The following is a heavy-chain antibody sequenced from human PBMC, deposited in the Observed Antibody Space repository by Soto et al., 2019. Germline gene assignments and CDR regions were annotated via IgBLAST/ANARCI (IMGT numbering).Heavy chain of an antibody. V-gene: IGHV3-30-3*01. CDR3: ARRGPAFDI. J-gene: IGHJ3*02. CDR1: GFTFSSYA. CDR2: ISYDGSNK. Sequence: GGSLRLSCAASGFTFSSYAMHWVRQAPGKGLEWVAVISYDGSNKYYADSVKGRFTISRDNSKNTLYLQMNSLRAEDTAVYYCARRGPAFDIWGQGTMVTVSS.